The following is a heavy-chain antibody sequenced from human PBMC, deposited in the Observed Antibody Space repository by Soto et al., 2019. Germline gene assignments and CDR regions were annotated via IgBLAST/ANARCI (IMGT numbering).Heavy chain of an antibody. J-gene: IGHJ6*02. CDR2: IYYSGST. Sequence: SETLSLSCTVSGGSISSSSYYWGWIRQPPGKGLEWIGSIYYSGSTYHNPSLKSRVTISVDTSKNQFSLKLSSVTAADTAVYYCASRGEGIHMVRGVIISLGMDVWGQGTTVTVS. CDR1: GGSISSSSYY. CDR3: ASRGEGIHMVRGVIISLGMDV. D-gene: IGHD3-10*01. V-gene: IGHV4-39*01.